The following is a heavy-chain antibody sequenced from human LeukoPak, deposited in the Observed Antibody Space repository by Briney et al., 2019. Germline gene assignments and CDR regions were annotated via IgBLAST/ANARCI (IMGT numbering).Heavy chain of an antibody. J-gene: IGHJ4*02. CDR3: ATGPPFDY. CDR2: IYTGGIT. CDR1: GDSISSEY. Sequence: SETLSLTCNVSGDSISSEYWSWIRQPPGKSLEWVGYIYTGGITNYNPSLKSRVTISVDTSKNQFSLRLTSVTAADTAMYYCATGPPFDYWGQGTLVAVSS. V-gene: IGHV4-4*09.